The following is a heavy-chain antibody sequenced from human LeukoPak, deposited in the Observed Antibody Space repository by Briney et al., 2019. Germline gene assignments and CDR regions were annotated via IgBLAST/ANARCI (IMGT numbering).Heavy chain of an antibody. V-gene: IGHV4-38-2*02. J-gene: IGHJ6*03. Sequence: RSSETLSLTCTVSGYSISSGYYWGWIRQPPGKGLEWIGSIYHSGSTYYNPSLKSRVTISVDTSKNQFSLKLSSVTAADTAVYYCARTGDSSGSYYYYYMDVWGKGTTVTVSS. D-gene: IGHD3-22*01. CDR3: ARTGDSSGSYYYYYMDV. CDR1: GYSISSGYY. CDR2: IYHSGST.